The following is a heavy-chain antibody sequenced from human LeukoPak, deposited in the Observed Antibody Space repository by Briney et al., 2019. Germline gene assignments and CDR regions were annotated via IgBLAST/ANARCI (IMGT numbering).Heavy chain of an antibody. CDR1: GFSFSSYA. CDR3: AKDRWTEVDAFDI. CDR2: ISGSGGFT. J-gene: IGHJ3*02. Sequence: PGGSLRLSCAASGFSFSSYAMIWVRQAPGKGLEWVSGISGSGGFTYYADSVKGRFTISRDNSKNTLYLQMNSLRAEDTAVYYCAKDRWTEVDAFDIWGQGTMVTVSS. D-gene: IGHD1-1*01. V-gene: IGHV3-23*01.